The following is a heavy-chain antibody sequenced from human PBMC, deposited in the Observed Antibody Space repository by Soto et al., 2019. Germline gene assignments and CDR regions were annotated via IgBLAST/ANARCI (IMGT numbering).Heavy chain of an antibody. D-gene: IGHD3-10*01. CDR3: AKGSLIFGEGVYDWFDT. J-gene: IGHJ5*02. Sequence: EVQLLESGGGLGQPGGSLRLSCATSGFTFKNYPLAWVRQSAGKGLQLVSSISGSGAERSYADSVKGRFTISREDSQNTMYLQMSSLRVDDTATYYCAKGSLIFGEGVYDWFDTWGQGTLVVVSS. V-gene: IGHV3-23*01. CDR2: ISGSGAER. CDR1: GFTFKNYP.